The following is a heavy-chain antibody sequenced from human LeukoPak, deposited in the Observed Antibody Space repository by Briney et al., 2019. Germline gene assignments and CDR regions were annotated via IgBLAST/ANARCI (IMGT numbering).Heavy chain of an antibody. J-gene: IGHJ2*01. CDR2: IDTSGST. CDR3: ARLVYGGNWYFEL. V-gene: IGHV4-61*02. Sequence: SETLSLTCTVSGGSISSGSHYWSWIRQPAGKGLEWVGRIDTSGSTNYNPSLKVRVNISVDTSKNQFSLKLSSVTAADTAVYYCARLVYGGNWYFELWGRGTLVTVSS. CDR1: GGSISSGSHY. D-gene: IGHD4-23*01.